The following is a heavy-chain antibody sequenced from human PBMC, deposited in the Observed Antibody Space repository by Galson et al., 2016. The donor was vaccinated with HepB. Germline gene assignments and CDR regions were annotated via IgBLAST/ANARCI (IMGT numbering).Heavy chain of an antibody. D-gene: IGHD3-9*01. CDR2: INPHNGAT. Sequence: SVKVSCKASGYRFTSFGLTWMRLAPGQGLEWMGWINPHNGATNYAPKFRDRVTMTADTSTTTAYMELRSLTSDDSAVYYCARNFDITPYYFDYWGQGTLATVSS. V-gene: IGHV1-18*01. CDR3: ARNFDITPYYFDY. J-gene: IGHJ4*02. CDR1: GYRFTSFG.